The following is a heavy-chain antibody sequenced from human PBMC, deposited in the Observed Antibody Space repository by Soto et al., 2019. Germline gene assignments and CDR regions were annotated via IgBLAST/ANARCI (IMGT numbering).Heavy chain of an antibody. CDR1: GYTFTSYD. CDR2: MNPNSGNT. D-gene: IGHD6-13*01. Sequence: ASVKVSCKASGYTFTSYDINWVRQATGQGLERMGWMNPNSGNTGYAQKLQGRVTMTRNTSISTAYMELSSLRSEVTFVYFCARASIGTGYSSSWYALYYYYMDVWGKGTTVTVPS. V-gene: IGHV1-8*01. J-gene: IGHJ6*03. CDR3: ARASIGTGYSSSWYALYYYYMDV.